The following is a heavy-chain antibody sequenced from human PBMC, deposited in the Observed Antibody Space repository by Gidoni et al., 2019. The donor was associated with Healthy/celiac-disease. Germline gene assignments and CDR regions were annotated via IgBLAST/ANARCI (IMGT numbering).Heavy chain of an antibody. V-gene: IGHV3-21*01. CDR1: GFTFSSYS. D-gene: IGHD2-2*01. J-gene: IGHJ4*02. Sequence: EGQLVESGGGLVQPGVSLRLSCAASGFTFSSYSMNCVSQAHGKGLEWVSAISSISSYIYYADSVKGRFTISRDNAKNSLYLQMNSLRAEDTAVYYCARDRVVPAAMQFDYWGQGTLVTVSS. CDR3: ARDRVVPAAMQFDY. CDR2: ISSISSYI.